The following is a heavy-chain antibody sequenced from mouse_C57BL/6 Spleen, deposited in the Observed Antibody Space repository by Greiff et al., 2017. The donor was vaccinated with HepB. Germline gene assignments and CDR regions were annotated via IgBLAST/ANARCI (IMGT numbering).Heavy chain of an antibody. J-gene: IGHJ4*01. V-gene: IGHV5-17*01. CDR3: AYRAMDY. Sequence: EVKLVESGGGLVKPGGSLKLSCAASGFTFSDYGMHWVRQAPEKGLEWVAYISSGSSTIYYADTVKGRFTISRDNANNTLFLQMSSLRSEDTAMYYCAYRAMDYWGQGTSVTVSS. CDR1: GFTFSDYG. D-gene: IGHD2-14*01. CDR2: ISSGSSTI.